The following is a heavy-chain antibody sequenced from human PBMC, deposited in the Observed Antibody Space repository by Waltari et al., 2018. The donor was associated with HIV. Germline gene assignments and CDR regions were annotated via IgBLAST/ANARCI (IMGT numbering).Heavy chain of an antibody. Sequence: QVQLVESGGGVVQPGRSLRLSCAASGFNFSNYAMHWVRQAPGKGLEWVAVISYDGSNKYYADSVKGRFTISRDNSKNTLYLQMNSLRAEDTAVYYCARDPQYCSSTSCSYYFDYWGQGTLVTVSS. CDR3: ARDPQYCSSTSCSYYFDY. CDR1: GFNFSNYA. J-gene: IGHJ4*02. V-gene: IGHV3-30-3*01. D-gene: IGHD2-2*01. CDR2: ISYDGSNK.